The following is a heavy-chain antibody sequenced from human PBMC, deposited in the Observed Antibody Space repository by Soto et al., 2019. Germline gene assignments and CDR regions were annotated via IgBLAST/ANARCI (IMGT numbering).Heavy chain of an antibody. CDR2: IIGSGTTI. Sequence: QVQLVESGGGLVKPGGSLSLSCAASGFTFSDDNMSWIRQAPGKGLEGISYIIGSGTTIHYADSAKGRFTISRDNAKKSLYLQMNSLRAEDTAVYYCASGACSGYDCYYDYWGQGTLVTVSS. D-gene: IGHD5-12*01. CDR3: ASGACSGYDCYYDY. J-gene: IGHJ4*02. V-gene: IGHV3-11*01. CDR1: GFTFSDDN.